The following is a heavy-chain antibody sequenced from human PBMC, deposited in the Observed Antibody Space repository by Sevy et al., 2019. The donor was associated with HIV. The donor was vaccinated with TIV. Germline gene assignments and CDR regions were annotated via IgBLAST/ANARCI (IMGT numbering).Heavy chain of an antibody. Sequence: GESLKISCAASGFTFSSYSMNWVRQAPGKGLEWVSSISSSSSYIYYADSVKGRFTISRDNAKNSLYLQMNSLRAEDTAVYYCARERYYDSSGYKIQAQGYFDYWGQGTLVTVSS. CDR1: GFTFSSYS. D-gene: IGHD3-22*01. CDR3: ARERYYDSSGYKIQAQGYFDY. V-gene: IGHV3-21*01. CDR2: ISSSSSYI. J-gene: IGHJ4*02.